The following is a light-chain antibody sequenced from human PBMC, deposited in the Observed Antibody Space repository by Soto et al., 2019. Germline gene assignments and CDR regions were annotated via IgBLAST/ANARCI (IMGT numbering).Light chain of an antibody. CDR3: TSYTTRSTV. CDR1: SSGVGGVTS. CDR2: DVT. V-gene: IGLV2-14*03. Sequence: QSALSQPASVSGSPGQSITISCTETSSGVGGVTSISWYQQHPGKAPTLMMYDVTHRASGVSDRFSGSKSGDTASLSISDLQIEDEAQYYCTSYTTRSTVFGGGTQLTVL. J-gene: IGLJ2*01.